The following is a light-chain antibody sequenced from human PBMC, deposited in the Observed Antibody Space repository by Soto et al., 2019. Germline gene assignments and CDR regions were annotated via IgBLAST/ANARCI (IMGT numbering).Light chain of an antibody. CDR2: GAS. CDR1: QSVSRRY. Sequence: EIVLTQSPRTLSLSPGDRATLSCRASQSVSRRYLGWYQQKPGQAPRLLMYGASIRAAGVPDRFSGSGSGTEFTLTISRLEPEDFTVYYCHHYEAFGQGTKVDI. CDR3: HHYEA. J-gene: IGKJ1*01. V-gene: IGKV3-20*01.